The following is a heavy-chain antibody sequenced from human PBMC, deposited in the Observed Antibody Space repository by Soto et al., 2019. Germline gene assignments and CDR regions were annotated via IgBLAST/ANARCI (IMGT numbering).Heavy chain of an antibody. CDR3: TRDSRRYYSVQQYYFDY. J-gene: IGHJ4*02. CDR1: GGTFSSYA. CDR2: IIPIFGTA. Sequence: QVQLVQSGAEVQKPGFSVKVSCKASGGTFSSYAISWVRQAPGQGLEWMGGIIPIFGTAYYAQKVQGRVTITADESTSTAYMEMSSLRSEDTAVYYCTRDSRRYYSVQQYYFDYWGQGTLVTVSS. D-gene: IGHD1-26*01. V-gene: IGHV1-69*12.